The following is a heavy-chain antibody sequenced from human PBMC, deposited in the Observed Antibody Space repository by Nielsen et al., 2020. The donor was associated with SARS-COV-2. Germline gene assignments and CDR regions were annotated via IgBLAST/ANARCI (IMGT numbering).Heavy chain of an antibody. J-gene: IGHJ6*02. V-gene: IGHV3-49*03. Sequence: GESLKISCTASGFTFGDYAMSWFRQAPGKGLAWVGFIRSKAYGGTTEYAASVKGRFTISRDDSKSIAYLQMNSLKTEDTAVYYCTRRYCSGGSCYSDYYYYGMDVWGQGTTVTVSS. CDR1: GFTFGDYA. D-gene: IGHD2-15*01. CDR3: TRRYCSGGSCYSDYYYYGMDV. CDR2: IRSKAYGGTT.